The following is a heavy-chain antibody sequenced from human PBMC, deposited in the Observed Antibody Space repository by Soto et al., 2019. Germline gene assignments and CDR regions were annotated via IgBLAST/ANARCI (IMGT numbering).Heavy chain of an antibody. V-gene: IGHV4-39*01. J-gene: IGHJ4*02. Sequence: SETLSLTCTVSGGSISSSSYYWGWIRQPPGKGLEWIGSIYYSGSTYYNPSLKSRVTISVDTSKNQFSLKLSSVTAADTAVYYCARQHLWDYVWGSYIDYWGQGTLVTVSS. CDR2: IYYSGST. CDR3: ARQHLWDYVWGSYIDY. CDR1: GGSISSSSYY. D-gene: IGHD3-16*01.